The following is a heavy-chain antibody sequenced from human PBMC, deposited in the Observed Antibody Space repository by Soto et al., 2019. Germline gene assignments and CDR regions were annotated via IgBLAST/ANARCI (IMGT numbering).Heavy chain of an antibody. CDR2: INAGNGNT. V-gene: IGHV1-3*01. Sequence: ASVKVSCKASGYTFTSYAMHWVRQAPGQRLEWMGWINAGNGNTKYSQKFQGRVTITRDTSASTAYMELSSLRFEDTVVYYCARGITLPAPLDYWGQGTLVTVSS. D-gene: IGHD1-20*01. CDR3: ARGITLPAPLDY. J-gene: IGHJ4*02. CDR1: GYTFTSYA.